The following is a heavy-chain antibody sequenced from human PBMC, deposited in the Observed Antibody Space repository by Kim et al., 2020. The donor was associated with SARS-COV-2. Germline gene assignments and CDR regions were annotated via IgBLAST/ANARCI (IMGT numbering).Heavy chain of an antibody. Sequence: ASVKVSCKASGYTFTSYYMHWVRQAPGQGLEWMGIINPSGGSTSYAQKFQGRVTMNRDTSTSTVYMELSSLRSEDTAVYYCARGSEYSSSIWSWFDPWGQGTLVTVSS. J-gene: IGHJ5*02. CDR1: GYTFTSYY. D-gene: IGHD6-6*01. CDR3: ARGSEYSSSIWSWFDP. V-gene: IGHV1-46*01. CDR2: INPSGGST.